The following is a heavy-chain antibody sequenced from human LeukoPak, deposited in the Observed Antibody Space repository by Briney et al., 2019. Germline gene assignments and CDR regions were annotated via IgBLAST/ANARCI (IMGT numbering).Heavy chain of an antibody. CDR3: ARDLSRSFSMIRGFIQHREFDF. CDR1: GFTFSSYW. Sequence: GGSLRLSCAASGFTFSSYWMSWVRQAPGKGLEWVANIKQDGSEKYYVDSVKGRFTISKDNAKNSLYLQMNSPRAEDTAVYYCARDLSRSFSMIRGFIQHREFDFWGRGTLVTVSS. V-gene: IGHV3-7*01. J-gene: IGHJ4*02. D-gene: IGHD3-10*01. CDR2: IKQDGSEK.